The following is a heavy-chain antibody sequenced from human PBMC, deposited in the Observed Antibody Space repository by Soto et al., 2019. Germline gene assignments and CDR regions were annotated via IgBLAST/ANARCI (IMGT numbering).Heavy chain of an antibody. Sequence: SAPTPVNPTQTVTLSCTFSGFSLRTNGVAGGWIRQPPGKAPECPALICWDDEKRYSPSLKNRLTITKDTSKNQVVLTMTEMDPVDTATHYCAHRRVDQGHFDYWGPGTLVTVSS. J-gene: IGHJ4*02. CDR1: GFSLRTNGVA. CDR2: ICWDDEK. CDR3: AHRRVDQGHFDY. D-gene: IGHD5-12*01. V-gene: IGHV2-5*02.